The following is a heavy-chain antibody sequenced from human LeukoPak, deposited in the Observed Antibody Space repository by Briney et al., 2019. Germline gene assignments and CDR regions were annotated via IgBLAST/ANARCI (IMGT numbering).Heavy chain of an antibody. CDR2: ISSSGSTI. V-gene: IGHV3-48*03. D-gene: IGHD2-8*02. CDR3: AKSSLGDTGAYQYYFDY. Sequence: PGGSLRLSCEASGFTFSSYEMNWVRQAPGKGLEWVSYISSSGSTIYYADSVKGRFTISRDNAKNSLYLQMNSLRAEDTAVYYCAKSSLGDTGAYQYYFDYWGQGTLVTVSS. CDR1: GFTFSSYE. J-gene: IGHJ4*02.